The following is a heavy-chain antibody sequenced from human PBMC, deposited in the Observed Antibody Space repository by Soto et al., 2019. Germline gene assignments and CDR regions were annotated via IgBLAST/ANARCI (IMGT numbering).Heavy chain of an antibody. CDR1: GYFFTSHY. V-gene: IGHV1-2*06. CDR2: INPNNGDT. D-gene: IGHD3-10*01. J-gene: IGHJ4*02. CDR3: AREVTYGGGSFSLGL. Sequence: QVQLVQSGAEVEKPGASLKVSCKTSGYFFTSHYIHWVRLAPGRGLEWMGRINPNNGDTNSPQKFQGRVNMTSDTSISTAYMEMSGLRSDDTALYYCAREVTYGGGSFSLGLWGQGTLVTVSS.